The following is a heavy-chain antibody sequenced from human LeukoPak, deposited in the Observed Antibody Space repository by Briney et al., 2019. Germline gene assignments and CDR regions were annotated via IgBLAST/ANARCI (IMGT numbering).Heavy chain of an antibody. J-gene: IGHJ6*02. V-gene: IGHV1-18*01. CDR3: ARGTIVVVPAAVYGMDV. CDR1: GYTFTSYG. CDR2: ISAYNGNT. Sequence: ASVKVSCKASGYTFTSYGISWVRQAPGQGLEWMGWISAYNGNTNYAQKLQGRVTMTTDTSTSTAYVELRSLRSDDTAVYYCARGTIVVVPAAVYGMDVWGQGTTVTVSS. D-gene: IGHD2-2*01.